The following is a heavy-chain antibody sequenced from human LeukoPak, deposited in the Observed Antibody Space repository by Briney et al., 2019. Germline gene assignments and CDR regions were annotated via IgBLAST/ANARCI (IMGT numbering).Heavy chain of an antibody. CDR1: GGSFSGYY. CDR3: ARGYAGATTFDY. D-gene: IGHD1-26*01. V-gene: IGHV4-34*01. CDR2: INHSGST. J-gene: IGHJ4*02. Sequence: SETLSLTCAVSGGSFSGYYWSWIRQPPGNGLEWIGEINHSGSTNYNPSLKSRVTISVDTSKNQFSLKLSSVTAADTAVYYCARGYAGATTFDYWGQGTLVTVSS.